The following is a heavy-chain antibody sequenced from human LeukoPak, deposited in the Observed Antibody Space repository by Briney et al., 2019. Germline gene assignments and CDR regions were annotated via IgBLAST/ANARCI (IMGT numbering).Heavy chain of an antibody. CDR3: AKDRYSSGWYYFDY. J-gene: IGHJ4*02. CDR2: ISGSGAST. CDR1: GFTFSSYA. V-gene: IGHV3-23*01. Sequence: PGGSLRLSCAASGFTFSSYAMNWVRQAPGKGLEWVSAISGSGASTYYPDSVKCRFTISRDNSRNTLYLQMNSLRAEDTAVYYCAKDRYSSGWYYFDYWGEGTLVSVS. D-gene: IGHD6-13*01.